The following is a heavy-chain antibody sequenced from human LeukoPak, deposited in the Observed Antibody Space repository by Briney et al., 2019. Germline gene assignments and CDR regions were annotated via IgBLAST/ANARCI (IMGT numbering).Heavy chain of an antibody. V-gene: IGHV4-59*12. J-gene: IGHJ3*02. CDR3: AVSGSYGAFDI. Sequence: SETLSLTCTVSGGSISSYYWSWIRQPPGKGLEWIGYIYYSGSTNYNPSLKSRVTISVDTSKNQFSLKLSSVTAADTAVYYCAVSGSYGAFDIWGQGTMVTVSS. CDR1: GGSISSYY. CDR2: IYYSGST. D-gene: IGHD1-26*01.